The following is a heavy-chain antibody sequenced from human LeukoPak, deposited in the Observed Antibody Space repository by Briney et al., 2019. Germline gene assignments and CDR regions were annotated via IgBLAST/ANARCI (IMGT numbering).Heavy chain of an antibody. J-gene: IGHJ6*03. Sequence: ASVKVSCKASGYTFTSYDINWVRQATGQGLEWMGWMNPNSGNTGYAQKFQGRVTMTRNTSISTAYMELSNLRSEDTAVYYCARVVSGWYVSDYYYYMDVWGKGTTVTVSS. D-gene: IGHD6-19*01. CDR1: GYTFTSYD. CDR3: ARVVSGWYVSDYYYYMDV. CDR2: MNPNSGNT. V-gene: IGHV1-8*02.